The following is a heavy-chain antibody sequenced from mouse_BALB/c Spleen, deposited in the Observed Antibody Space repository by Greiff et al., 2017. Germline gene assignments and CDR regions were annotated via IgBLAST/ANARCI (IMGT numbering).Heavy chain of an antibody. CDR1: GYTFTSYW. J-gene: IGHJ4*01. Sequence: QVQLQQSGAELARPGASVKLSCKASGYTFTSYWMQWVKQRPGQGLEWIGAIYPGDGDTRYTQKFKGKATLTADKSSSTAYMQLSSLASEDSAVYYCARSGNYYGSSPYYAMDYWGQGTSVTVSS. CDR3: ARSGNYYGSSPYYAMDY. D-gene: IGHD1-1*01. V-gene: IGHV1-87*01. CDR2: IYPGDGDT.